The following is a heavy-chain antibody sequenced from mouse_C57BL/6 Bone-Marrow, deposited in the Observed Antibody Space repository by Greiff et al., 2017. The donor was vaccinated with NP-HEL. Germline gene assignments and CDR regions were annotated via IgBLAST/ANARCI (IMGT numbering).Heavy chain of an antibody. Sequence: VQLKESVAELVRPGASVKLSCTASGFNIKNTYMHWVKQRPEQGLEWIGRIDPANGNTNYAPKFQGKATITADTSSNTAYLQLSSLTSEDTAIYYCASYYGSSYWYFDVWGTGTTVTVSS. CDR1: GFNIKNTY. CDR3: ASYYGSSYWYFDV. D-gene: IGHD1-1*01. CDR2: IDPANGNT. V-gene: IGHV14-3*01. J-gene: IGHJ1*03.